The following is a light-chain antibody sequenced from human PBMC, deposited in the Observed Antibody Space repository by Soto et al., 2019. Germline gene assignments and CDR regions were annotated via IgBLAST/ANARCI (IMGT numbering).Light chain of an antibody. J-gene: IGKJ1*01. CDR3: QQYNNWPQT. CDR1: QSVSSN. CDR2: GAS. V-gene: IGKV3-15*01. Sequence: EIVVTQSPATLSVSPGERATLSCRAGQSVSSNLAWYQQKPGQAPRLLIYGASTRTTGIPARFSGSGSGTEFTLTISSLQSEDFAVYYCQQYNNWPQTFGQGTKVEIK.